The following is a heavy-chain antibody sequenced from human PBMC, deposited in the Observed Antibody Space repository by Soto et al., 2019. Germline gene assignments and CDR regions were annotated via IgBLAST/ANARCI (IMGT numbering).Heavy chain of an antibody. CDR3: ARDIAARSHYYYGMDV. CDR2: IWYDGSNK. V-gene: IGHV3-33*01. Sequence: GGSLRLSCAASGFTFSSYGMRLIRQAPGKGLEWVAVIWYDGSNKYYADSVKGRFTISRDNSKNTLYLQMNSLRAEDTAVYYCARDIAARSHYYYGMDVWGQGTTVTVSS. D-gene: IGHD6-6*01. CDR1: GFTFSSYG. J-gene: IGHJ6*02.